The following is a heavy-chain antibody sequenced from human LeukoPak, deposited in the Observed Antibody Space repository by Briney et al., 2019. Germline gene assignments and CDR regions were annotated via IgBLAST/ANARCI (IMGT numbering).Heavy chain of an antibody. CDR2: IVVGSGNT. CDR1: GFTFTSSA. Sequence: SVKVSCKASGFTFTSSAVQWVRQARGQRLEWIGWIVVGSGNTNYAQKFQERVTITRDMSTSTAYMELSSLRSEDTAVYYCAAGYRSSWYLGMNCWGQGTLVTVSS. CDR3: AAGYRSSWYLGMNC. D-gene: IGHD6-13*01. V-gene: IGHV1-58*01. J-gene: IGHJ4*02.